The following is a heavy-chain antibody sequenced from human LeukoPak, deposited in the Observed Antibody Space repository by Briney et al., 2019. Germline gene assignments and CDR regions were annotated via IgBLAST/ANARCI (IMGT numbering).Heavy chain of an antibody. CDR1: GFTFSSYS. Sequence: GGSLRLSCAASGFTFSSYSMNWVRQAPGKGLEWVSSISSSSSYIYYADSVKGRFTISRDNAKNSLYLQMNSLRAEDTAAYYCARGNDMIVVVDAFDIWGQGTMVTVSS. J-gene: IGHJ3*02. CDR2: ISSSSSYI. V-gene: IGHV3-21*01. D-gene: IGHD3-22*01. CDR3: ARGNDMIVVVDAFDI.